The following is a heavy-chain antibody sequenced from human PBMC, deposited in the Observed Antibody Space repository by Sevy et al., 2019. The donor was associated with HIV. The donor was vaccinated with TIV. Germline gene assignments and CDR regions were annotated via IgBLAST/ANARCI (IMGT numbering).Heavy chain of an antibody. J-gene: IGHJ4*02. D-gene: IGHD3-10*02. CDR1: GFTFSSYA. CDR2: FTGSGTNT. Sequence: GGSLRLSCAASGFTFSSYAMSWVRQAPGKGLEWVSSFTGSGTNTYYAYSVKGRFTISRDNCKNMLYLQMNSLRAEDTAVYYCAKASMLFAGHFDYWGQGTLVTVSS. CDR3: AKASMLFAGHFDY. V-gene: IGHV3-23*01.